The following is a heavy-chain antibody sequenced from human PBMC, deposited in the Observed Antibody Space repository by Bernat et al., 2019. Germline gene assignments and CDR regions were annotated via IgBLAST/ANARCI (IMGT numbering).Heavy chain of an antibody. CDR2: ISPYNGNA. CDR3: ARGYRNFDY. J-gene: IGHJ4*02. Sequence: QVYLVQSGADVKKPGASVKVSCEASGYTFSTYKITWVRQAPGQGLEWMGWISPYNGNANYAQNFQGRVTMTTDTSTSTAYMELTSLRSDDTAIYYCARGYRNFDYWGQGTLVSVSP. D-gene: IGHD4-11*01. CDR1: GYTFSTYK. V-gene: IGHV1-18*01.